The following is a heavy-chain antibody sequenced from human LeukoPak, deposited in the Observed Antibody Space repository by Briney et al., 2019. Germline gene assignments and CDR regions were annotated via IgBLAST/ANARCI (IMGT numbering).Heavy chain of an antibody. Sequence: SETLSLTCTVSGGSISSYYWSWIRQPAGKGLGWIGRIYTSGSTNYNPSLKSRVTMSVDTSKNQFSLKLSSVTAADTAVYYCARGPVAGRRYYFDYWGQGTLVTVSS. J-gene: IGHJ4*02. CDR3: ARGPVAGRRYYFDY. CDR1: GGSISSYY. CDR2: IYTSGST. V-gene: IGHV4-4*07. D-gene: IGHD6-19*01.